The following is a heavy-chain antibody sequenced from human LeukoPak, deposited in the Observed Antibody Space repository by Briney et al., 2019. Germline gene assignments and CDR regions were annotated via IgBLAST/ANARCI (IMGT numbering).Heavy chain of an antibody. D-gene: IGHD2-2*02. CDR3: ARQDCSSTSCYKGPFDY. Sequence: SETLSLTCSVSGGSIISSSYYWGWIRQPPGKGLASIGSICYSGSTYYNPSLKSRVTISVDTSKNQFSLKLSSVTAADTAVYYCARQDCSSTSCYKGPFDYWGQGTLVTVSS. J-gene: IGHJ4*02. CDR1: GGSIISSSYY. CDR2: ICYSGST. V-gene: IGHV4-39*01.